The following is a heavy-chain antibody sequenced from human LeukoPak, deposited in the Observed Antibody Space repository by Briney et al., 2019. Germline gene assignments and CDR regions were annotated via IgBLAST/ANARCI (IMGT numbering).Heavy chain of an antibody. J-gene: IGHJ4*02. V-gene: IGHV4-59*01. CDR1: GGSFSGYY. CDR2: IYYSGVT. CDR3: ARDRSWGYFDY. Sequence: SETLSLTCAVYGGSFSGYYWSWIRQPPGKGLEWIGYIYYSGVTNYSPSLKSRVTISVDTSRNHFTLKLSSVTAADTALYYCARDRSWGYFDYWGQGTLVTVSS. D-gene: IGHD3-16*01.